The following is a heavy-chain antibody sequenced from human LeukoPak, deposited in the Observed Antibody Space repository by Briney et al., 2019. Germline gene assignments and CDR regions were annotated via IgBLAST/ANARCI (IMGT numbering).Heavy chain of an antibody. CDR2: IRSKTDYGTT. Sequence: GGTLRLSCAASGFIFSNAWMNWVRQAPGKGQEWVGRIRSKTDYGTTDYTVPVKGRFTISRDDSKNTLYLQMNSLKTEDTAVYYCTTEAYYYDSGAIKYFDYWGQGTLVTVSS. CDR3: TTEAYYYDSGAIKYFDY. CDR1: GFIFSNAW. J-gene: IGHJ4*02. V-gene: IGHV3-15*01. D-gene: IGHD3-22*01.